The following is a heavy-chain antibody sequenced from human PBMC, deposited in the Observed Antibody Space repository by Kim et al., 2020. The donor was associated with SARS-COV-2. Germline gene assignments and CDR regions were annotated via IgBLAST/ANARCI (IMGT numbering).Heavy chain of an antibody. V-gene: IGHV1-69*13. CDR3: ARALWVYCSSTSCSPHYYYYGMDV. J-gene: IGHJ6*02. Sequence: SVKVSCKASGGTFSSYAISWVRQAPGQGLEWMGGIIPIFGTANYAQKFQGRVTITADESTSTAYMELSSLRSEDTAVYYCARALWVYCSSTSCSPHYYYYGMDVWGQGTTVTVSS. CDR1: GGTFSSYA. CDR2: IIPIFGTA. D-gene: IGHD2-2*01.